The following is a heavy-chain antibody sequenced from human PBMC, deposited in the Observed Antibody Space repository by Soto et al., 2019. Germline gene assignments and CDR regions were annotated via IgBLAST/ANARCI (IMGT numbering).Heavy chain of an antibody. D-gene: IGHD2-15*01. Sequence: ASVKVSCKASGYTFTSYDINWVRQATGQGLEWMGWINPNSGGTNYAQKFQGWVTMTRDTSISTAYMELSRLRSDDTAVYYCAREMGIRCSGGSCHMGMDVWGQGTTVTVSS. CDR3: AREMGIRCSGGSCHMGMDV. J-gene: IGHJ6*02. CDR2: INPNSGGT. CDR1: GYTFTSYD. V-gene: IGHV1-2*04.